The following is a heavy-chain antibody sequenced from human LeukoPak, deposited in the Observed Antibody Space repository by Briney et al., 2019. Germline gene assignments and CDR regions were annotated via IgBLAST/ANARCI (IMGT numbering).Heavy chain of an antibody. Sequence: PGGSLRLSCAASGFTFSSYAMSWVRQAPGKGLEWVSAISGSGGSTYYADSVKGRFTISRDNSKNTLYLQMNSLRAEDTTVYYCAKGKAQYCSGGSCYLTSWGQGTLVTVSS. CDR1: GFTFSSYA. V-gene: IGHV3-23*01. J-gene: IGHJ5*02. D-gene: IGHD2-15*01. CDR2: ISGSGGST. CDR3: AKGKAQYCSGGSCYLTS.